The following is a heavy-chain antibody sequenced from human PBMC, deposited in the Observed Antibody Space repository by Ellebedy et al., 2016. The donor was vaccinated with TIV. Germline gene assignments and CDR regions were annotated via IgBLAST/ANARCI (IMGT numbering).Heavy chain of an antibody. CDR1: GFTFSSYN. Sequence: PGGSLRLSCAGSGFTFSSYNMHWVRQAPGKGLEWVSGIVGSGSQKYADSVKGRFTISRDNSKRTVDLQMNSLRAEDTAIYFCAKDRTSGDGYWVFDNWGQGTLVSVSS. CDR3: AKDRTSGDGYWVFDN. CDR2: IVGSGS. V-gene: IGHV3-23*01. D-gene: IGHD5-18*01. J-gene: IGHJ4*02.